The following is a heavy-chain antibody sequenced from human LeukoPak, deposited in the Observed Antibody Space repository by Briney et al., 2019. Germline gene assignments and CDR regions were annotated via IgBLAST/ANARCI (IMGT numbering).Heavy chain of an antibody. Sequence: GGSLRLSCAASGFTFSSYAMSWVRQAPGKGLEWVSAISGSGGSTYYADSVKGRFTISRDNSKNTLYLQMNSLRAEDTAVYYCAKASSSRGTRPYYDILTGDKIDYWGQGTLVTVSS. CDR3: AKASSSRGTRPYYDILTGDKIDY. V-gene: IGHV3-23*01. J-gene: IGHJ4*02. D-gene: IGHD3-9*01. CDR2: ISGSGGST. CDR1: GFTFSSYA.